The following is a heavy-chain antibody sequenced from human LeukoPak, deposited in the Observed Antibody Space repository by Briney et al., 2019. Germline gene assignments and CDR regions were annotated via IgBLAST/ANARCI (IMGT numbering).Heavy chain of an antibody. V-gene: IGHV1-8*01. D-gene: IGHD2-2*01. CDR3: ARYRPHQLLSYYGMDV. J-gene: IGHJ6*02. CDR1: GYTFTSYD. Sequence: ASVKVSCKASGYTFTSYDINWVRQATGQGLEWMGWMNPNSGNTGYAQKFQGRVTMTRNTSISTAYMELSSLRSEDTAVYYRARYRPHQLLSYYGMDVWGQGTTVTVSS. CDR2: MNPNSGNT.